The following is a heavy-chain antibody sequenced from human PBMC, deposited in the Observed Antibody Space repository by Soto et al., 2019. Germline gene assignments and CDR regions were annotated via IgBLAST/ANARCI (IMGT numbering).Heavy chain of an antibody. J-gene: IGHJ5*01. CDR2: IDPSDSYT. CDR3: ASSLGAYKPVALFDP. Sequence: GESLKISCNGSGYSFTSYWISWVRQMPWKGLEWMGRIDPSDSYTNYSPSFQGHVTISADKSISTAYLQWSSLKASDTAMYYCASSLGAYKPVALFDPWGQGTLVTVSS. D-gene: IGHD1-26*01. V-gene: IGHV5-10-1*01. CDR1: GYSFTSYW.